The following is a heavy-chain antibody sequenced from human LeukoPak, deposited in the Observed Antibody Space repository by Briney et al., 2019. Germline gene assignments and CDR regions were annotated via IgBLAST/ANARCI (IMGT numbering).Heavy chain of an antibody. V-gene: IGHV4-34*01. CDR2: INHSGST. CDR1: GGSFSGYY. D-gene: IGHD6-6*01. J-gene: IGHJ4*02. Sequence: SETLSLTCAVYGGSFSGYYWSWIRQPPGKGLEWIGEINHSGSTNYNPSLKSRVTISVDTSKNQFSLKLSSVTAADTAVYYCAISRARIAARRGRVYYFDYWGQGTLVTVSS. CDR3: AISRARIAARRGRVYYFDY.